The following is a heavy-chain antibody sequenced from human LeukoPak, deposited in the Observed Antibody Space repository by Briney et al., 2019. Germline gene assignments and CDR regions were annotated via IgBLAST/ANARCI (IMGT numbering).Heavy chain of an antibody. J-gene: IGHJ4*02. CDR2: IYYSGST. V-gene: IGHV4-59*11. CDR1: GGSISSHY. D-gene: IGHD3-22*01. Sequence: SETLSLTCTVSGGSISSHYWSWIRQPPGKGLEWIGYIYYSGSTNYNPSLKSRVTISVDTSKIQFSLKLSSVTAADTAVYYCARAYYDSSGYIYYFDYWGQGTLVTVSS. CDR3: ARAYYDSSGYIYYFDY.